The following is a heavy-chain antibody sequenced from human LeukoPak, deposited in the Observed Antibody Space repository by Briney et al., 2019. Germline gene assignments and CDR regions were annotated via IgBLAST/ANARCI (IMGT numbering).Heavy chain of an antibody. V-gene: IGHV4-30-2*01. CDR1: GGSISSGGYY. Sequence: SETLSLTCTVSGGSISSGGYYWSWIRQPPGKGLEWIGYIYHSGSTYYNPSLKSRVTISVDRSKNQFSLKLSSMTAADTAVYYCAREYSGSLYYMDVWGKGTTVTVSS. J-gene: IGHJ6*03. CDR2: IYHSGST. CDR3: AREYSGSLYYMDV. D-gene: IGHD6-6*01.